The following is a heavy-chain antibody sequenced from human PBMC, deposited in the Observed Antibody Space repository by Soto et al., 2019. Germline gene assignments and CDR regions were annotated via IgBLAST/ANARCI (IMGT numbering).Heavy chain of an antibody. D-gene: IGHD3-10*01. Sequence: GGSLRLSCAASGFTFSSYAMSWVRQAPGKGLEWVSAISGSGGSTYYGDSVKGRFTISRDNAKNSLYLQMNSLRVEDTAVYYCARESWANPDYWGQGTLVTVSS. V-gene: IGHV3-23*01. CDR1: GFTFSSYA. CDR2: ISGSGGST. J-gene: IGHJ4*02. CDR3: ARESWANPDY.